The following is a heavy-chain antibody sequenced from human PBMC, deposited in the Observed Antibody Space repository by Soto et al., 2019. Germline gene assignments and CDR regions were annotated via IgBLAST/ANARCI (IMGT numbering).Heavy chain of an antibody. CDR1: GFTFSRYA. CDR3: ARDYGGYDFLDY. CDR2: ISYDGSDK. V-gene: IGHV3-30-3*01. D-gene: IGHD4-17*01. Sequence: QVQLVESGGGVVQPGRSLRLSCVASGFTFSRYAIHWVRQAPGKGLEWVAVISYDGSDKYYADSVKGRFTISRDNSKNTLYLQMNSLRPDDTAVYYCARDYGGYDFLDYRGQGTLVTVSP. J-gene: IGHJ4*02.